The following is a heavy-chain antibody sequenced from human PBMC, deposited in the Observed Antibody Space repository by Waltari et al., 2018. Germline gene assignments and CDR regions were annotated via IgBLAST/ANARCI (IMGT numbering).Heavy chain of an antibody. Sequence: QVQLQQWGAGLLKPSETLSLTCAVYGGSFSGYYWSWIRQPPGKGLEWIGEINHSGSTNYNPSLKSRVTISVDTSKNQFSLKLSSETAADTAVYYCASLKRLGAIDYWGQGTLVTVSS. CDR2: INHSGST. D-gene: IGHD1-26*01. V-gene: IGHV4-34*01. CDR3: ASLKRLGAIDY. J-gene: IGHJ4*02. CDR1: GGSFSGYY.